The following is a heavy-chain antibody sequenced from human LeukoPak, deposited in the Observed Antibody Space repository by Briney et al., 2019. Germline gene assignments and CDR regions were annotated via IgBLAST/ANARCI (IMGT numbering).Heavy chain of an antibody. CDR2: IIPIFGTA. V-gene: IGHV1-69*13. CDR3: AREYGSPHPGAFDI. D-gene: IGHD1-26*01. Sequence: SVKVSCKASGGTFSRYAISWVRQAPGQGLEWMGGIIPIFGTANYAQKFQGRVTITADESTSTAYMELSSLRSEDTAVYYCAREYGSPHPGAFDIWGQGTMVTVSS. CDR1: GGTFSRYA. J-gene: IGHJ3*02.